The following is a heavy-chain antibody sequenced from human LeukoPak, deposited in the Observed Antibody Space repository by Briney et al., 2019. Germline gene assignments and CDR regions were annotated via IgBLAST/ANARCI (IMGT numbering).Heavy chain of an antibody. V-gene: IGHV4-59*08. CDR2: IYYSGST. J-gene: IGHJ4*02. CDR3: ARHGGYSYGYYFDY. CDR1: GGSISSYY. D-gene: IGHD5-18*01. Sequence: PSETLSLTCTVSGGSISSYYWSWIRQPPGKGLEWIGYIYYSGSTNYNPSLKSRDTISVDTSKNQFSLKLSSVTAADTAVYYCARHGGYSYGYYFDYWGQGTLVTVSS.